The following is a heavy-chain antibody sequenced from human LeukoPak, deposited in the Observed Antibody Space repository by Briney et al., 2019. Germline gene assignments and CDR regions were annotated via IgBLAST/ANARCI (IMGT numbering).Heavy chain of an antibody. CDR2: IIPIFGTA. Sequence: SVKVSCKASGGTFSSYAISWMRQAPGQGLEWMGGIIPIFGTANYAQKFQGRVTITADESTSTAYMELSSLRSEDTAVYYCARVGSGSSPFDYWGQGTLVTVSS. D-gene: IGHD1-26*01. CDR1: GGTFSSYA. J-gene: IGHJ4*02. V-gene: IGHV1-69*13. CDR3: ARVGSGSSPFDY.